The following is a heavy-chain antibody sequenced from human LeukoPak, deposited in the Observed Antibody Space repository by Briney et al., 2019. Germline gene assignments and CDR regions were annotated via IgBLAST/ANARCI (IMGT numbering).Heavy chain of an antibody. V-gene: IGHV4-39*07. J-gene: IGHJ5*02. D-gene: IGHD3-9*01. CDR1: GGSINSTTSY. CDR2: LYYSGST. Sequence: SETLSLTCIVSGGSINSTTSYWSWIRQPPGKGLEWIGTLYYSGSTNYNPSLKSRVTISVDTSKNQFSLKLSSVTAADTAVYYCARDYDIPNWFDPWGQGTLVTVSS. CDR3: ARDYDIPNWFDP.